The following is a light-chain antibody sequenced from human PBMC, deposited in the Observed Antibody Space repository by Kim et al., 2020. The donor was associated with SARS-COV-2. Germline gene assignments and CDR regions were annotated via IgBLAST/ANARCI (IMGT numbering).Light chain of an antibody. CDR2: DVS. V-gene: IGLV2-11*01. J-gene: IGLJ1*01. CDR3: CSYAGGSPYV. Sequence: GQSVTISCTGTSSDVGGYNYDSWYQHHPGKAPKLIIYDVSKRPSGVPDHFSGSKSGNTASLTISGLQAEDEADYYCCSYAGGSPYVFGTGTKVTVL. CDR1: SSDVGGYNY.